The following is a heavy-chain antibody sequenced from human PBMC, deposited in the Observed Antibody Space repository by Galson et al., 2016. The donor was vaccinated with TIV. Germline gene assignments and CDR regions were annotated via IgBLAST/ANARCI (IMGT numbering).Heavy chain of an antibody. CDR1: GFTFPDYA. CDR3: AKDGYYYDSNSKNWFDP. Sequence: SLRLSCATSGFTFPDYAMSWVRQAPGKGMEWLAVISDDGNSKYYADSVKGRFAISRDNSKNTLYLQMNNLRVEDTAVYYCAKDGYYYDSNSKNWFDPWGQGTLVTVSS. J-gene: IGHJ5*02. CDR2: ISDDGNSK. V-gene: IGHV3-30*18. D-gene: IGHD3-22*01.